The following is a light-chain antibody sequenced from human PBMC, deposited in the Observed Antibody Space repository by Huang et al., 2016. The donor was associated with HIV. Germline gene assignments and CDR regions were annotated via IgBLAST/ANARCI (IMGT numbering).Light chain of an antibody. V-gene: IGKV4-1*01. Sequence: IVMTQSPDSLAVSLGERATINCKYSQSVLYSSNNKNYLAWYQQKPGQPPKLLIYWAATRESGVPDRFSGSGSGTDFTLTISSLQAEDVAVYYCQQYYSSPQTFGQGTKVEIK. J-gene: IGKJ1*01. CDR2: WAA. CDR1: QSVLYSSNNKNY. CDR3: QQYYSSPQT.